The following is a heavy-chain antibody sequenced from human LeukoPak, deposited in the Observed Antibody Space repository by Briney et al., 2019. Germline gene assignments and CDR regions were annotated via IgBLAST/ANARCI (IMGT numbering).Heavy chain of an antibody. CDR1: GGSLCSCY. CDR2: IYDSGST. CDR3: ATHTTDVWSGYYYH. D-gene: IGHD3-3*01. V-gene: IGHV4-59*07. J-gene: IGHJ5*02. Sequence: SDPLSLPCTVSGGSLCSCYGSWIRQPPGKGREWSGYIYDSGSTNDNPSLKSRVTISVDTSKNQFSLKLSSLTAADTAVYYCATHTTDVWSGYYYHWGQGTLVTVPS.